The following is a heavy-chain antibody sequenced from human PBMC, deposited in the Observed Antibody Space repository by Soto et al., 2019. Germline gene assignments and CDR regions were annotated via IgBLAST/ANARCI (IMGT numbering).Heavy chain of an antibody. D-gene: IGHD2-15*01. J-gene: IGHJ6*02. CDR3: AXDRRYCSGGSCSYGMDV. CDR1: GYTFTSYA. V-gene: IGHV1-3*01. Sequence: ASVKVSCKASGYTFTSYAMHWVRQAPGQRLEWMGWINAGNGNTKYSQKFQGRVTITRDTSASTAYMELSSLRSEDTAVYYCAXDRRYCSGGSCSYGMDVWGQGTTVTVSS. CDR2: INAGNGNT.